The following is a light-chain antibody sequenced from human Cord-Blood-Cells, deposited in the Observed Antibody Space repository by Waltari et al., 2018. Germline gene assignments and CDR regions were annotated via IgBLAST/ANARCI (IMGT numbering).Light chain of an antibody. CDR1: SSDVGGYNY. CDR3: CSYAGSYTLV. J-gene: IGLJ2*01. V-gene: IGLV2-11*01. CDR2: DVS. Sequence: QSALTQPRSVSGSPGQSVTISCTGTSSDVGGYNYVSWYQQHPGKAPKPMIHDVSRRPSGVPDRFSGSKSGSTASLTICGLQAEEEADYYCCSYAGSYTLVFGGGTKLIVL.